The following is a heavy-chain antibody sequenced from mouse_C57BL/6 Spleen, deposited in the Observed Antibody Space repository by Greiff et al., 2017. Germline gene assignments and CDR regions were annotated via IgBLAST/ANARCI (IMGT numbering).Heavy chain of an antibody. V-gene: IGHV7-3*01. Sequence: EVKLVESGGGLVQPGGSLSLSCAASGFTFTDYYMSWVRQSPGKALEWLGFIRNKANGYTTEYSASVKGRFTISRDNSQSILYLQMNALRDEDSATYYCARLNWDDAMDYWGQGTSVTVSS. CDR2: IRNKANGYTT. CDR3: ARLNWDDAMDY. J-gene: IGHJ4*01. CDR1: GFTFTDYY. D-gene: IGHD4-1*01.